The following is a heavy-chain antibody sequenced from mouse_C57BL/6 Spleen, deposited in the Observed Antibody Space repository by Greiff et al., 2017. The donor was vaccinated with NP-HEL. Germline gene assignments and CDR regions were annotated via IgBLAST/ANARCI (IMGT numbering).Heavy chain of an antibody. Sequence: QVQLQQSGAELVKPGASVKISCKASGYAFSSYWMNWVKQRPGKGLEWIGQIYPGDGDTNYNGKFKGKATLTADKSSSTAYMQLSSLTSEDSAVYFCARSPTGTGWYFDVWGTGTTVTVSS. J-gene: IGHJ1*03. CDR1: GYAFSSYW. D-gene: IGHD4-1*02. CDR3: ARSPTGTGWYFDV. V-gene: IGHV1-80*01. CDR2: IYPGDGDT.